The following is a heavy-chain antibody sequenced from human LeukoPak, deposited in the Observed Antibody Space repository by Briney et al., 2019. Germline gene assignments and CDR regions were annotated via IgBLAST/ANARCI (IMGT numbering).Heavy chain of an antibody. V-gene: IGHV1-18*01. J-gene: IGHJ5*01. CDR2: IGTYGGDT. CDR1: TSP. Sequence: RASVKVSFKATSPISWVRQAPGQGLEWVGWIGTYGGDTYYAQKFQGRITVTTDTSTSTVYMELRNLRSDDTAVYYCARDLWNFYDDSGYNRDFDSWGQGTLVTVSS. CDR3: ARDLWNFYDDSGYNRDFDS. D-gene: IGHD3-22*01.